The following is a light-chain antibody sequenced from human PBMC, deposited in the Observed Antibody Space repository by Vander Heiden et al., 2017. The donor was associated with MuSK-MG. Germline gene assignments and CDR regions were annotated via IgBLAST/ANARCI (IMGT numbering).Light chain of an antibody. J-gene: IGKJ3*01. V-gene: IGKV3-20*01. CDR3: QQEGSSPLT. CDR2: DAS. CDR1: QSVYSNY. Sequence: EIVLTQSPGTLSSSPGERATLSCRATQSVYSNYLAWYQHKPGQAPRLLIYDASSRATGIPDRFSGSGSGTDFTLTIRRLEPEDFAVYYCQQEGSSPLTFGHGTKVDIK.